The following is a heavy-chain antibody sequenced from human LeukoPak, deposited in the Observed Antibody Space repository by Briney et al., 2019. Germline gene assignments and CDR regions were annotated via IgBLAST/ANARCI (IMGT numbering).Heavy chain of an antibody. CDR2: IYPRDGST. CDR1: GYSFTSNY. D-gene: IGHD3-22*01. J-gene: IGHJ4*02. CDR3: ARAQNYYDQTFDY. Sequence: ASVKVSCKASGYSFTSNYIHWVRQAPGQGLEWMGMIYPRDGSTSYAQKFQGRVTVTRDTSTSTVHMELSRLRSDDTAVYYCARAQNYYDQTFDYWGQGTLVTVSS. V-gene: IGHV1-46*01.